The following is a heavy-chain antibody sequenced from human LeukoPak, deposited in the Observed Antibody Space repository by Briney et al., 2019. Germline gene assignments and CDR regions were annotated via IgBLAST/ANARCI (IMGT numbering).Heavy chain of an antibody. D-gene: IGHD6-19*01. Sequence: SETLSLTCAVSGYSISSGYYWGWIPQPPGKGLEWIGSIYHSGSTYYNPSLKSRVTISVDTSKNQFSLKLSSVTAADTAVYYCARHIAVAALGFDPWGQGTLATVSS. CDR2: IYHSGST. CDR3: ARHIAVAALGFDP. CDR1: GYSISSGYY. J-gene: IGHJ5*02. V-gene: IGHV4-38-2*01.